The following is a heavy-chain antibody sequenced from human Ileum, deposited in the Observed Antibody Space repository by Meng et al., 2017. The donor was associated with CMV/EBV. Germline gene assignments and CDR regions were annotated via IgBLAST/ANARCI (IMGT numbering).Heavy chain of an antibody. Sequence: ASVKVSCKASGYTFTNYGISWVRQAPGQGLEWMGWTSADNGNTAYAQKVQGRVTMTTDTSTSTAYLEVRSLRSDDTAVYYCARGYCTNGVCAGVVWGQGTLVTVS. J-gene: IGHJ4*02. V-gene: IGHV1-18*01. CDR3: ARGYCTNGVCAGVV. CDR1: GYTFTNYG. D-gene: IGHD2-8*01. CDR2: TSADNGNT.